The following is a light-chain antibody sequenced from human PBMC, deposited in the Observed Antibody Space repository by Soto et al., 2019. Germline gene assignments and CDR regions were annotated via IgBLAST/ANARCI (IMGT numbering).Light chain of an antibody. CDR1: ASNIGAGYD. CDR3: QSYDSSLSGSCV. V-gene: IGLV1-40*01. Sequence: QSVLTQPPSVSGAPGQRVTISCTGSASNIGAGYDVHWYQQLPGTAPKLLIYGNFNRPSGVPDRFSGSKSGTSASLAITGLQPDDEADYYCQSYDSSLSGSCVFGTGTKVTVL. CDR2: GNF. J-gene: IGLJ1*01.